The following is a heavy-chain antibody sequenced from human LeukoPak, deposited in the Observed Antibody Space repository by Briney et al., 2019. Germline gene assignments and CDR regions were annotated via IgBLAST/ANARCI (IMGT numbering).Heavy chain of an antibody. CDR1: GFTFSNYA. CDR2: ISYDGIYK. J-gene: IGHJ5*01. Sequence: PGRSLRLSCAASGFTFSNYAMHWVRQAPGKGLEWVAYISYDGIYKNYTDSVKGRFTIARDNSKTTLYLQMISLRPEDSAVYFCAKDRSTGWHAGFDFWGQGTLVTVST. CDR3: AKDRSTGWHAGFDF. D-gene: IGHD6-19*01. V-gene: IGHV3-30*04.